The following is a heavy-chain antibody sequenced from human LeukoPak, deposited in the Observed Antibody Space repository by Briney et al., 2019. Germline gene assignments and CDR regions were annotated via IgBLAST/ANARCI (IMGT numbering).Heavy chain of an antibody. CDR3: ARGTTY. CDR1: GFTFSDYY. D-gene: IGHD2/OR15-2a*01. V-gene: IGHV3-11*04. Sequence: GGSLRLSCAASGFTFSDYYRRWIRQAPGKGLEWVSYISSSDSTIYYADPVKGRFTISRDNAKNSLYLQMNSLRAEDTAVYYCARGTTYWGQGTLVTVSS. CDR2: ISSSDSTI. J-gene: IGHJ4*02.